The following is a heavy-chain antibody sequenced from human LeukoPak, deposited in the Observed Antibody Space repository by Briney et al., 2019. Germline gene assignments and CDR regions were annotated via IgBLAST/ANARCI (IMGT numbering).Heavy chain of an antibody. J-gene: IGHJ4*02. V-gene: IGHV4-30-4*08. Sequence: SQTLSLTCTVSGDSFSSANYYWTWVRQPPGKGLEWIGYVYYDGSTYYHPSLQSRLAISVDTSKNQFSLKLTSVTAADTAVYYCASAETRSARYKDWGQGTLVTVSS. D-gene: IGHD2-2*02. CDR3: ASAETRSARYKD. CDR2: VYYDGST. CDR1: GDSFSSANYY.